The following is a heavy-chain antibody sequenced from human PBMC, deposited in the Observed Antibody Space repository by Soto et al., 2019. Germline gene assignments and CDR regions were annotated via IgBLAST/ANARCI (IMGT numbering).Heavy chain of an antibody. V-gene: IGHV4-39*01. CDR1: GASFTRKSYF. D-gene: IGHD3-22*01. CDR3: ATDPETYSPVGYYLNHFDP. Sequence: SETLSLTCTVSGASFTRKSYFWGWIRQAPGKGLEWIASFFYGGMTYYNPSLKSRVSISVDRSKSQFSLRLISVTAADTAVYYCATDPETYSPVGYYLNHFDPRGKATLVTLSS. J-gene: IGHJ5*02. CDR2: FFYGGMT.